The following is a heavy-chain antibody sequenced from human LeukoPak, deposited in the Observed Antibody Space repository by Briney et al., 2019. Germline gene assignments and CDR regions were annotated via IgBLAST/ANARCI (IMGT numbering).Heavy chain of an antibody. CDR1: GGSISSSSYY. CDR3: AREQEKEGRADY. J-gene: IGHJ4*02. Sequence: SETLSLTCTVSGGSISSSSYYWGWIRQPPGKGLEWIGSIYYSGSTYYNPSLKSRVTMSVDTSKNQFSLKLSSVTAADTAVYYCAREQEKEGRADYWGQGTLVTVSS. CDR2: IYYSGST. V-gene: IGHV4-39*07. D-gene: IGHD3-10*01.